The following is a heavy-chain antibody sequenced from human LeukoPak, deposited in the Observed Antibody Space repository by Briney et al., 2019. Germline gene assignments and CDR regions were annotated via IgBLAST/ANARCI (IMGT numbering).Heavy chain of an antibody. D-gene: IGHD5-18*01. Sequence: GGSLRLSCAASGFTFSSYSMNWVRQAPGKGLEWVSSISSSSSYIYYADSVKGRFTISRDNAKNSLYLQMSSLRAEDTAVYYCAREVWYRYDWYFDLWGRGTLVTVSS. CDR3: AREVWYRYDWYFDL. J-gene: IGHJ2*01. CDR2: ISSSSSYI. V-gene: IGHV3-21*01. CDR1: GFTFSSYS.